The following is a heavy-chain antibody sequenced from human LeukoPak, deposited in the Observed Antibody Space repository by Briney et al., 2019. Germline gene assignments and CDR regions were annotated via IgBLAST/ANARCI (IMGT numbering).Heavy chain of an antibody. V-gene: IGHV3-30*02. Sequence: GGSLGLSCAASGFTFSSYGMHWVRQAPGKGLEWVAFIRYDGSNKYYADSVKGRFTISRDNSKNTLYLQMNSLRAEDTAVYYCAKDMWGSLWFGESWGQGTLVTVSS. J-gene: IGHJ5*02. CDR2: IRYDGSNK. CDR3: AKDMWGSLWFGES. CDR1: GFTFSSYG. D-gene: IGHD3-10*01.